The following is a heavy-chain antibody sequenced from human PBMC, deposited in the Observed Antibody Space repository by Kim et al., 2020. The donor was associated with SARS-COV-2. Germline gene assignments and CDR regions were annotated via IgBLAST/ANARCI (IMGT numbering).Heavy chain of an antibody. CDR1: GFTFTSSA. CDR3: AADWHGSGSGKPPAFDY. V-gene: IGHV1-58*01. Sequence: SVKVSCKASGFTFTSSAVQWVRQARGQRLEWIGWIVVGSGNTNYAQKFQERVTITRDMSTSTAYMELSSLRSEDTAVYYCAADWHGSGSGKPPAFDYWGQGTLVTVSS. CDR2: IVVGSGNT. J-gene: IGHJ4*02. D-gene: IGHD3-10*01.